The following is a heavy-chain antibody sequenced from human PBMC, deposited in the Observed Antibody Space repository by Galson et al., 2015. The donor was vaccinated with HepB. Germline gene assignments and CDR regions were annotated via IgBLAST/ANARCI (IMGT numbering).Heavy chain of an antibody. Sequence: SLRLSCAASGFTFSSYAMHWVRQAPGKGLEWVAAITYDGSNKYYADSVKGRFTISRDNSKNTLYLQMNSLRAEDTAVYYCASHYDILTGYYWSDAFDIWGQGTMVTVSS. CDR1: GFTFSSYA. CDR3: ASHYDILTGYYWSDAFDI. CDR2: ITYDGSNK. J-gene: IGHJ3*02. D-gene: IGHD3-9*01. V-gene: IGHV3-30*04.